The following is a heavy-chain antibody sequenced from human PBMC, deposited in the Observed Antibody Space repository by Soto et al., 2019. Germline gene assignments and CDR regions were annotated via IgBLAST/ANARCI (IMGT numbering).Heavy chain of an antibody. V-gene: IGHV3-7*01. Sequence: EVQLVESGGGLVQPGGSLRLSCAASGFTFSSYWMSWVRQAPGKGLEWVANIKQDGSEKYYVDSVKGRFTISRDNAKNSLYLQRNSLRAEDTAVYYCAREGGGNYYDSSGQFDYWGQGTLVTVSS. J-gene: IGHJ4*02. CDR2: IKQDGSEK. CDR3: AREGGGNYYDSSGQFDY. D-gene: IGHD3-22*01. CDR1: GFTFSSYW.